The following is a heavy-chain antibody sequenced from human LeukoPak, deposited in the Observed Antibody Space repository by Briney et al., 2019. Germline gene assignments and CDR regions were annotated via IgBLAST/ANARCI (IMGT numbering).Heavy chain of an antibody. CDR2: ISYDGTNK. CDR3: ARSLGGYSDNWDVFGIDY. CDR1: GFTFSNYA. Sequence: GGSLRLSCAASGFTFSNYAMHWVRQAPGKGLEWVAVISYDGTNKYYADSVKGRFAISGDNSKNTLYLQMNSLRAEDTAVYYCARSLGGYSDNWDVFGIDYWGQGTLVTVSS. D-gene: IGHD1-1*01. V-gene: IGHV3-30*09. J-gene: IGHJ4*02.